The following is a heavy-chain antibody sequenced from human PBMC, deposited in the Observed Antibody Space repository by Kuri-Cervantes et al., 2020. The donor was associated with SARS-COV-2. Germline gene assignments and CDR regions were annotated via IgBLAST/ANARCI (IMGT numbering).Heavy chain of an antibody. CDR3: ARDRRRRPAGFDP. Sequence: SETLSLTCTVSGGSISNYYWNWIRQPPGKGLEWIGYIYYSGITTYNPSLKSRVTISVDTSKNQFSLKLSSVTAADTALYYCARDRRRRPAGFDPWAREPWSPSPQ. CDR1: GGSISNYY. J-gene: IGHJ5*02. CDR2: IYYSGIT. V-gene: IGHV4-59*12. D-gene: IGHD6-6*01.